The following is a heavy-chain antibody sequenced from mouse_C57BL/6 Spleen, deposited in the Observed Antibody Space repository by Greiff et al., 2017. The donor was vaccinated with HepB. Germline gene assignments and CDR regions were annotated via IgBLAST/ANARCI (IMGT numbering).Heavy chain of an antibody. CDR2: IHPNSGST. Sequence: VKLVESGAELVKPGASVKLSCKASGYTFTSYWMHWVKQRPGQGLEWIGMIHPNSGSTNYNEKFKSKATLTVDKSSSTAYMQLSSLTSEDSAVYYFTGTGGYWGQGTTLTVSS. CDR3: TGTGGY. D-gene: IGHD4-1*01. CDR1: GYTFTSYW. V-gene: IGHV1-64*01. J-gene: IGHJ2*01.